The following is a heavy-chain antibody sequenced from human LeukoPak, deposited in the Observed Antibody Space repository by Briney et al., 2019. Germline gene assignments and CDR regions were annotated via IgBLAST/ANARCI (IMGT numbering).Heavy chain of an antibody. J-gene: IGHJ5*02. Sequence: PSETLSPTCAVYGGSFSGYYWRWIRQPPGKGLEWIGEINHSGSTNYNPSLKSRVTISVDTSKNQFSLKLSSVTAADTAVYYCARGKTGTTRWFDPWGQGTLVTVSS. CDR2: INHSGST. CDR1: GGSFSGYY. CDR3: ARGKTGTTRWFDP. V-gene: IGHV4-34*01. D-gene: IGHD1-7*01.